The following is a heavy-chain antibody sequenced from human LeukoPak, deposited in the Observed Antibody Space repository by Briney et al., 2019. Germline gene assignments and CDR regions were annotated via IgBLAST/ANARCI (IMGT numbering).Heavy chain of an antibody. V-gene: IGHV3-21*01. CDR2: ISSSSSYI. D-gene: IGHD3-22*01. CDR1: GFTFSSYS. J-gene: IGHJ4*02. Sequence: PRGSLRLSCAASGFTFSSYSMNWVRQAPGKGLEWVSSISSSSSYIYYADSVKGRFTISRDNAKNSLYLQMNGLRAEDTAVYYCAREVVVITTAYFDYWGQGTLVTVSS. CDR3: AREVVVITTAYFDY.